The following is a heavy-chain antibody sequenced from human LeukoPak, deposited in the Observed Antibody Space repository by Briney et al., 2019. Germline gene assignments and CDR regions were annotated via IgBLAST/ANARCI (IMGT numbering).Heavy chain of an antibody. CDR2: IYSDGNT. D-gene: IGHD1-14*01. CDR1: GFTVSSNY. V-gene: IGHV3-53*01. Sequence: GGSLRLSCAASGFTVSSNYMSWVRQAPGKGLEWVSVIYSDGNTYYTNSVKGRFTISRDNPKNTLFLQVNSLRVEDTAVYYCAKGGLTTPLHYWGQGTLVTVSS. CDR3: AKGGLTTPLHY. J-gene: IGHJ4*02.